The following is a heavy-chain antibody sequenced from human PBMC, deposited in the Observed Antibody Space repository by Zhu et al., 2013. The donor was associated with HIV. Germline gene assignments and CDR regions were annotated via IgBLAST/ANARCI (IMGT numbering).Heavy chain of an antibody. D-gene: IGHD3-22*01. Sequence: QVQMVQSGPEFKKTGAPVMVSCKSSGYSLTDLYIHWVRQAPGQGLDWMGWIDPKSGDTKYAEKYRDSVVMTRDTAINTAFLELTNLTSSDTAIYFCASSSGLFYFDYWGPGTLVAVSS. V-gene: IGHV1-2*02. J-gene: IGHJ4*02. CDR2: IDPKSGDT. CDR3: ASSSGLFYFDY. CDR1: GYSLTDLY.